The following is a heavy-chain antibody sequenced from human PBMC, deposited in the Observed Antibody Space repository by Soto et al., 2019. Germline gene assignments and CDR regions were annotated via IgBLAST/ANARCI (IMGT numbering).Heavy chain of an antibody. CDR2: ISGSGGSGRG. Sequence: EVQLLESGGGLVQPGGSLRLSCVGSGFSFRKYAMNWVRQAPGKGLEWVSGISGSGGSGRGFYADPVKGRFTISRDNSKNTLYLEMNSLRAKDTAVYYCAKDLDDYSSAIDFWGQGTLVTVSS. V-gene: IGHV3-23*01. CDR1: GFSFRKYA. J-gene: IGHJ4*02. CDR3: AKDLDDYSSAIDF. D-gene: IGHD4-4*01.